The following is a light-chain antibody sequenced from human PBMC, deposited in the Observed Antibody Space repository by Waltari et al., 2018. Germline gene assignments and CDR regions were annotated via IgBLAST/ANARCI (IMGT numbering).Light chain of an antibody. V-gene: IGLV2-23*02. J-gene: IGLJ1*01. CDR2: EVF. Sequence: QSALTQPASVSGTPGQSITISGSGTTSAVGGYDLFSWYQQHPGEAPKLLICEVFKRPPDTSSRFSGAKSGSTASLTISGLQPEDEADYYCCSYAGRGTYVFGSGTKVTVL. CDR1: TSAVGGYDL. CDR3: CSYAGRGTYV.